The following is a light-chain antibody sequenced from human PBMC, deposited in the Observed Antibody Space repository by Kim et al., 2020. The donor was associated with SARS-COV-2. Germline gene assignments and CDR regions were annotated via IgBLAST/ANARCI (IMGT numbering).Light chain of an antibody. Sequence: GDRVTITCRASQSISSWLAWYSQKPGKAPKLLIYEASILESGVTSSFSGSGSGTEITLTISSLQPDDFATYYCQQYDVYPWTFGQGTKV. V-gene: IGKV1-5*03. J-gene: IGKJ1*01. CDR3: QQYDVYPWT. CDR2: EAS. CDR1: QSISSW.